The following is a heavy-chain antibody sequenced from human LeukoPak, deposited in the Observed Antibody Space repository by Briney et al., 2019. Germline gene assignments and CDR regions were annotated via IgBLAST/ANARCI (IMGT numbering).Heavy chain of an antibody. CDR3: TMDSRGSNYYYYMDV. V-gene: IGHV3-73*01. CDR1: GFIFSDSE. D-gene: IGHD3-22*01. CDR2: IRSRANSYAT. Sequence: PGGSLRLSCAASGFIFSDSEMHWVRQASGKGLEWVGRIRSRANSYATAYAASVKGRFTISRDDSENTAYLQMNSLKTEDTAVYYCTMDSRGSNYYYYMDVWGKGTTVTISS. J-gene: IGHJ6*03.